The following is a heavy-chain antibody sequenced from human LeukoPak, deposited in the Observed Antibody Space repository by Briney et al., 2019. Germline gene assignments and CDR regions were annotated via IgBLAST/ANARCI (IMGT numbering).Heavy chain of an antibody. D-gene: IGHD3-22*01. Sequence: GASVKVSCKASGYTFTGYYMHWVRQAPGQGLEWMGRIHPNSGGTNYAQKFQGRVTMTRDTSISTAYMELSRLRSDDTAVYYCARRARWYYYDSSGHPDAFDIWGQGTMVTVSS. V-gene: IGHV1-2*06. CDR2: IHPNSGGT. CDR3: ARRARWYYYDSSGHPDAFDI. J-gene: IGHJ3*02. CDR1: GYTFTGYY.